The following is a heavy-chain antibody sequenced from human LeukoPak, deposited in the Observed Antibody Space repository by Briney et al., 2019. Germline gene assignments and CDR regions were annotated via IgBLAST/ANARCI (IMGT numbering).Heavy chain of an antibody. J-gene: IGHJ4*02. CDR1: GFTFSTYG. CDR2: IPYDGSNK. Sequence: TGGSLRLSCEASGFTFSTYGMHWVRQAPGKGLEWITLIPYDGSNKYYADSVKGRFTISRDNSKNTLYLQMNSLRAEDTAVYYCALWFGEHFDYWGQGTLVTVSS. CDR3: ALWFGEHFDY. V-gene: IGHV3-30*03. D-gene: IGHD3-10*01.